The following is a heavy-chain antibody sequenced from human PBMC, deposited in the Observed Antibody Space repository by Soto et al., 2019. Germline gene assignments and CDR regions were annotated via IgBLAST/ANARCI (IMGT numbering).Heavy chain of an antibody. D-gene: IGHD2-8*01. V-gene: IGHV1-69*01. J-gene: IGHJ4*02. Sequence: QVQLVQSGAEVRRPGSSVMVSCKSSGGIFRSNAINWVRQAPGQGLEWMGAIIPRFPTPYSAQKFLGRVTISAGESTSTAYMALNSLRSDDTAVYFCARDAADTPMVYWGQGTLITVSS. CDR2: IIPRFPTP. CDR3: ARDAADTPMVY. CDR1: GGIFRSNA.